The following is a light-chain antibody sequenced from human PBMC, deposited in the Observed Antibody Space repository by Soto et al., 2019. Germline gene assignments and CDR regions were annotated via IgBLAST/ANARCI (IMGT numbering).Light chain of an antibody. Sequence: EIVLTQSPATLSLSPGERATLSCRASQSVSTSLAWYQQKPGQAPRLLIYDASNRATGIPARFSGSGSGTDVRLTVSSLEHEDFALYYCQQRSNWPWTFGQGTKVEIK. CDR2: DAS. V-gene: IGKV3-11*01. J-gene: IGKJ1*01. CDR3: QQRSNWPWT. CDR1: QSVSTS.